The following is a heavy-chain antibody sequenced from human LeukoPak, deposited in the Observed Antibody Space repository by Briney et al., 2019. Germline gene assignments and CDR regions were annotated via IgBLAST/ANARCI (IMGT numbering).Heavy chain of an antibody. CDR3: ARDKIVGATVLDY. CDR1: GFTFSAYW. V-gene: IGHV3-7*03. J-gene: IGHJ4*02. CDR2: MKQDGSEE. Sequence: GGSLRLSCAASGFTFSAYWMSWVRQAPGKGLEWVANMKQDGSEEYYVDSVKGRFTISRDNAKNSLYLQMNSLRAEDTAVYYCARDKIVGATVLDYWGQGSLVTVSS. D-gene: IGHD1-26*01.